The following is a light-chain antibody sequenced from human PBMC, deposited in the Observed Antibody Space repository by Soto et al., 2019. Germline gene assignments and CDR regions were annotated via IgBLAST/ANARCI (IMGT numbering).Light chain of an antibody. J-gene: IGLJ2*01. CDR3: SSYTGTLSVI. Sequence: ALTQPASVSGSPGQSITISCTGTSSDVGAYNSVSWYQQHPGKAPKVMIYEVSNRPSGVSNRFSGSKSGNTASLTISGLQAEDEADYYCSSYTGTLSVIFGGGTKVTVL. V-gene: IGLV2-14*01. CDR2: EVS. CDR1: SSDVGAYNS.